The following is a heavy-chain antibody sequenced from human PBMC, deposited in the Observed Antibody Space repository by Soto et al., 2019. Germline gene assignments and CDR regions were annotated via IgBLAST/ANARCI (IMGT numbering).Heavy chain of an antibody. CDR3: ARAQTYGFFDY. CDR2: ISYDGSDK. D-gene: IGHD4-17*01. CDR1: GFTFRTYT. J-gene: IGHJ4*02. Sequence: GGSLRLSCAASGFTFRTYTMHWVRQAPGKGLEWVAFISYDGSDKYYADSVKGRFTISRDNSKNTLYLQMNSLRAEDTAVYYCARAQTYGFFDYWGQGTLVTVPS. V-gene: IGHV3-30-3*01.